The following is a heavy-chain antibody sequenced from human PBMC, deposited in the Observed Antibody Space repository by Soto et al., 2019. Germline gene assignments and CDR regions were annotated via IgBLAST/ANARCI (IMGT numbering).Heavy chain of an antibody. V-gene: IGHV1-8*01. J-gene: IGHJ4*02. CDR1: GYTFTSYD. Sequence: ASVKVSCKASGYTFTSYDINWVRQATGQGLEWMGWMNPNSGNTDYAQKFQGRVTMTTNTSTSTAYMELSSLRSDDTAVYYCARDRGGWYKRFDYWGQGTLVTVSS. CDR2: MNPNSGNT. D-gene: IGHD6-19*01. CDR3: ARDRGGWYKRFDY.